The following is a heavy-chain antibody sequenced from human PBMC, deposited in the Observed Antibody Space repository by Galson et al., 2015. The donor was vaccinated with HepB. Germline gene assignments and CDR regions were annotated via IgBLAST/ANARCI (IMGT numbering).Heavy chain of an antibody. Sequence: LRLSCAASGFSFSSKWMIWVRQAPGKGLEWVANIKEDGSEKYYLDSVKGRFTISRDNSKDSLYLQMNSLTVEDTAVYYCARVTASSWYVEYFQYWGQGALVIVSS. CDR2: IKEDGSEK. CDR3: ARVTASSWYVEYFQY. D-gene: IGHD6-13*01. V-gene: IGHV3-7*03. J-gene: IGHJ1*01. CDR1: GFSFSSKW.